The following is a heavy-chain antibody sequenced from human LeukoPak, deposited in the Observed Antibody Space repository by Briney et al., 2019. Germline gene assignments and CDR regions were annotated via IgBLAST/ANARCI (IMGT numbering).Heavy chain of an antibody. CDR2: MNPNSGNT. Sequence: ASVKVSCKASGYTFTSYGINWVRQATGQGLEWMGWMNPNSGNTGCAQKFQGRVTMTRNTSISTAYMELSSLRSEDTAVYYCARGLYCSGGSCRNWFDPWGQGTLVTVSS. CDR3: ARGLYCSGGSCRNWFDP. J-gene: IGHJ5*02. V-gene: IGHV1-8*01. CDR1: GYTFTSYG. D-gene: IGHD2-15*01.